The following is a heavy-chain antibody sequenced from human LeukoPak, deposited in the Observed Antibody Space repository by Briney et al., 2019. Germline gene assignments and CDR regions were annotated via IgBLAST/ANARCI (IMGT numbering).Heavy chain of an antibody. V-gene: IGHV1-2*02. Sequence: GASVKVSCKASGYTFTGYYMHWVRQAPGQGLEWMGWINPNSGGTNYAQKFQGRVTMTRDTSTSTAYVELRSLASDDTAIYYCVSGRDFDYWGQGTLLTVSS. CDR1: GYTFTGYY. J-gene: IGHJ4*02. D-gene: IGHD1-26*01. CDR3: VSGRDFDY. CDR2: INPNSGGT.